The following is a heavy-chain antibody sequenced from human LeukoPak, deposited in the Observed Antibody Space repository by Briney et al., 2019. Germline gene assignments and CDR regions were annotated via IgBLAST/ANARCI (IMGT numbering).Heavy chain of an antibody. V-gene: IGHV4-30-2*01. CDR3: AGGLEYCSSTSCYAGDAFDI. CDR1: GGSISSGGYS. Sequence: SETLSLTCAVSGGSISSGGYSWSWIRQPPGKGLEWIGYIYHSGSTYYNPSLKSRVTISVDRSKNQFSLKLSSVTAADTAVYYCAGGLEYCSSTSCYAGDAFDIWGQGTMVTVSS. J-gene: IGHJ3*02. CDR2: IYHSGST. D-gene: IGHD2-2*01.